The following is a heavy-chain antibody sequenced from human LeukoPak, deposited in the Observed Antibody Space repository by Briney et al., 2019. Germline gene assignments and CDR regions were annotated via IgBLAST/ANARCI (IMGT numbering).Heavy chain of an antibody. CDR1: GFTFSSYS. Sequence: PGGSLRLSCAASGFTFSSYSMGWVRQAPGKELEWVSYIDISSSAIYYADSVKGRFTFSRDNAKNSLYLQMNSLRDEDTAVYYCARNQNYYGSGRYYNGYDYWGQGTLVTVSS. V-gene: IGHV3-48*02. CDR3: ARNQNYYGSGRYYNGYDY. D-gene: IGHD3-10*01. CDR2: IDISSSAI. J-gene: IGHJ4*02.